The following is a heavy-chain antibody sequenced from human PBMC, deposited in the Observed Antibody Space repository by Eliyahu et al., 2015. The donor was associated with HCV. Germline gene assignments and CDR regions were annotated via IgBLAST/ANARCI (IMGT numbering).Heavy chain of an antibody. Sequence: QVQLQESGPGLVKPSETLSLTCSVXGXSISSYYWSWIRQPPGKGLEWIGYIYYSGSTNYNPSLKSRVTISVDTSKNQFSLRLSSVTAADTAVYFCARESTSDYDFWSGFDYWGQGALVTVSS. CDR3: ARESTSDYDFWSGFDY. CDR1: GXSISSYY. V-gene: IGHV4-59*01. J-gene: IGHJ4*02. D-gene: IGHD3-3*01. CDR2: IYYSGST.